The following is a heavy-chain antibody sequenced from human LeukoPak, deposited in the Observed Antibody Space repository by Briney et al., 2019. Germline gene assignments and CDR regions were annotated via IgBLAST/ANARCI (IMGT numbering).Heavy chain of an antibody. CDR2: IYYSGST. V-gene: IGHV4-30-2*03. Sequence: SQTLSLTCAVSGGSISSGGYSWSWIRQPPGKGLEWIGSIYYSGSTYYNPSLKSRVTISVDTSKNQFSLKLSSVTAADTAVYYCARLGYPVNWFDPWGQGTLVTVSS. J-gene: IGHJ5*02. CDR1: GGSISSGGYS. D-gene: IGHD5-18*01. CDR3: ARLGYPVNWFDP.